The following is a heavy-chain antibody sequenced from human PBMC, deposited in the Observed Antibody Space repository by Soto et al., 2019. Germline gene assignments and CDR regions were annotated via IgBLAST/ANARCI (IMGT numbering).Heavy chain of an antibody. V-gene: IGHV1-18*01. CDR3: ARSPTLRGSETQSDY. J-gene: IGHJ4*02. CDR1: GYTFTSYG. D-gene: IGHD5-12*01. CDR2: ISAYNGNT. Sequence: QVPLVQSGAEVKKPGASVKVSCKASGYTFTSYGISWVRQAPGQGLEWMGWISAYNGNTNYAQKLQGRVTMTIDTSTSTAYMELRSLRSDDTAVCYCARSPTLRGSETQSDYWGQGTLVTVSS.